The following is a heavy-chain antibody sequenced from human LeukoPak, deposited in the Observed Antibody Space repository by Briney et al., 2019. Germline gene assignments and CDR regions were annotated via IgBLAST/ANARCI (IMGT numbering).Heavy chain of an antibody. CDR3: ARDVVVTSSPDAFDI. Sequence: SQTLSLTCAVPGDSVSSGGYYWTWIRQHPGKGLEWIGYISNSGTTSYSPSLKSRVSISVDTSNNQFSLRLSPVTAADTAVYYCARDVVVTSSPDAFDIWGQGTMVTVSS. J-gene: IGHJ3*02. V-gene: IGHV4-31*11. D-gene: IGHD2-21*02. CDR2: ISNSGTT. CDR1: GDSVSSGGYY.